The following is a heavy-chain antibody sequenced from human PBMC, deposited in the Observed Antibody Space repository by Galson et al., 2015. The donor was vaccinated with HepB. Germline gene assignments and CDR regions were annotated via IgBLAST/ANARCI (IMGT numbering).Heavy chain of an antibody. CDR2: ISGSGGST. V-gene: IGHV3-23*01. CDR1: GFTFSSYA. D-gene: IGHD6-13*01. Sequence: SLRLSCAASGFTFSSYAMSWVRQAPGKGLEWVSAISGSGGSTYYADSVKGRFTISRDNSKNTLYLQMNSLRAEDTAVYYCAENNYSSSWYGLYWYFDLWGRGTLVTVSS. CDR3: AENNYSSSWYGLYWYFDL. J-gene: IGHJ2*01.